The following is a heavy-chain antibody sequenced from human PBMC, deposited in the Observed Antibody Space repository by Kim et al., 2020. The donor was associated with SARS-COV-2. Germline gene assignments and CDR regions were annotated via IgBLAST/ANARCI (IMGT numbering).Heavy chain of an antibody. J-gene: IGHJ4*02. Sequence: FTISRDNSKNTLYLQMNSLRAEDTAVYYCAKDGPYRRPKNYDFWSGYLDYWGQGTLVTVSS. D-gene: IGHD3-3*01. V-gene: IGHV3-30*02. CDR3: AKDGPYRRPKNYDFWSGYLDY.